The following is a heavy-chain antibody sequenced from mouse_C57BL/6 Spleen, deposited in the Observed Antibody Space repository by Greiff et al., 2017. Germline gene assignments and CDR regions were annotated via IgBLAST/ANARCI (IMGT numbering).Heavy chain of an antibody. CDR2: ISSSGST. D-gene: IGHD2-4*01. CDR3: AREGDDYGAWFAY. CDR1: GYSITSGYD. V-gene: IGHV3-1*01. J-gene: IGHJ3*01. Sequence: EVKLVESGPGMVKPSQSLSLTCTVTGYSITSGYDWHWIRHFPGNKLEWMGYISSSGSTNYNPSLKSRISITHDTSKNHFFLKLNSVTTEDTATYYCAREGDDYGAWFAYWGQGTLVTVSA.